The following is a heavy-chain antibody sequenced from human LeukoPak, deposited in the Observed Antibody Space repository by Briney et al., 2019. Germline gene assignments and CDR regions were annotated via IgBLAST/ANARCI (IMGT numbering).Heavy chain of an antibody. J-gene: IGHJ4*02. CDR1: GDSISNYY. V-gene: IGHV4-59*01. D-gene: IGHD2/OR15-2a*01. CDR3: ARGRCRNSGCRPYFDY. Sequence: PSETLSLTCTVSGDSISNYYWSWIRQPPGKGLEWIGYIYYSESTNYNPSLKSRDTISTDTSKSQFSLNLRSVTAEDTGIYYCARGRCRNSGCRPYFDYWGQGTQVTVSS. CDR2: IYYSEST.